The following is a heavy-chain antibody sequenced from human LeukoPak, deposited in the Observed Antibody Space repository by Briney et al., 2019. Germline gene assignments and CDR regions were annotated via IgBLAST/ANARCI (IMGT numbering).Heavy chain of an antibody. V-gene: IGHV3-21*01. D-gene: IGHD6-13*01. CDR1: GFTFSRYS. Sequence: GGSLRLSCAASGFTFSRYSMNWVRQAPGKGLEWVSSISISSSYIYYADSVKGRFTISRDNSKNTLYLQMNSLRAEDTAVYYCAKDGVAAAPLEYFQHWGQGTLVTVSS. CDR2: ISISSSYI. CDR3: AKDGVAAAPLEYFQH. J-gene: IGHJ1*01.